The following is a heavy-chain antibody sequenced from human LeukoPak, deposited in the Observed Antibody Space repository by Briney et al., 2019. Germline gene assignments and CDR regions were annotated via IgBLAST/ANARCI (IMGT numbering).Heavy chain of an antibody. CDR2: IGGSGGST. J-gene: IGHJ4*02. Sequence: GGSLRLSCAASGFTFSSYAMSWVRQAPGKGLEWVSAIGGSGGSTYYADSVKGRFTISRDNSKNTLYLQMNSLRAEDTAVYYCAKDLEGPYYYGSGSYYPAYYFDYWGQGTLVTVSS. V-gene: IGHV3-23*01. CDR1: GFTFSSYA. D-gene: IGHD3-10*01. CDR3: AKDLEGPYYYGSGSYYPAYYFDY.